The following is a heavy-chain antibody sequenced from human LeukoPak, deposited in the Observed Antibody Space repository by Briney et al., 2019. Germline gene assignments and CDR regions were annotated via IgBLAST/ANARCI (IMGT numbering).Heavy chain of an antibody. J-gene: IGHJ4*02. Sequence: ASVKVSCKASGYTFTGYYMHWVRQAPGQGLEWMGWINLKSGGTNYAGKFQGRVTMTRDTTTSTAYMDLSRLRSVDTAVCYCARSPHILTGENFDYWGQGTLVTVSS. D-gene: IGHD3-9*01. CDR2: INLKSGGT. CDR3: ARSPHILTGENFDY. CDR1: GYTFTGYY. V-gene: IGHV1-2*02.